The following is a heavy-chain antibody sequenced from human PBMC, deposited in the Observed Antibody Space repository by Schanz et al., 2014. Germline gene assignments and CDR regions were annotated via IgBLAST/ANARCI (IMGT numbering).Heavy chain of an antibody. CDR2: ISHNTFYT. Sequence: VQLVESGGGLVQPGRSLRLSCTASGFTFGDHSMSWVRQAPGMGLEWVSYISHNTFYTDYADSVKGRFTISRDNARNTLYLQMNSLRAEDTAVYYCTRDTDYHFDYWGQGTLVTVSS. J-gene: IGHJ4*02. CDR3: TRDTDYHFDY. V-gene: IGHV3-11*06. CDR1: GFTFGDHS. D-gene: IGHD4-17*01.